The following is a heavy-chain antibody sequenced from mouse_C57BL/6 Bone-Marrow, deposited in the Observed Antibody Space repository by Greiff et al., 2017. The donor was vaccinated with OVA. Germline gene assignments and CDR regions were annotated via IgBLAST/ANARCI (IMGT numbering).Heavy chain of an antibody. Sequence: EVQLQQSGAELVRPGASVKLSCTASGFNIKDDYMHWVKQRPEQGLEWIGWIDPENGDTEYASKFQGKATITADTSSNTAYLQLSSLTSEDTAVYYCTTYSFSFAYWGRGTLVTVSA. CDR2: IDPENGDT. CDR1: GFNIKDDY. V-gene: IGHV14-4*01. D-gene: IGHD2-12*01. J-gene: IGHJ3*01. CDR3: TTYSFSFAY.